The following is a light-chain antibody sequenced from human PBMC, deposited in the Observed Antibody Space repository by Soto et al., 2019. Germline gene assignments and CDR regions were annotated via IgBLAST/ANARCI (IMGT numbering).Light chain of an antibody. CDR2: EVN. CDR1: SSDVGGYNY. V-gene: IGLV2-8*01. CDR3: SSYAGSNTDYV. J-gene: IGLJ1*01. Sequence: SALTQPPSASGSPRQSVTISCTGTSSDVGGYNYVSWYQQHPGKVPKLMIYEVNKRPSGVPDRFSGSKSGNTASLTVSGLQAEDEADYYCSSYAGSNTDYVFGTGTKSPS.